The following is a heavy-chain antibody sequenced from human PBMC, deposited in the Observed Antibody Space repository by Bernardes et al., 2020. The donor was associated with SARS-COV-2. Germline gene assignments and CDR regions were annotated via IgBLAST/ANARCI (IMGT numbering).Heavy chain of an antibody. CDR3: ARENDYYYYGMDV. J-gene: IGHJ6*02. CDR2: IYSGGRT. V-gene: IGHV3-53*01. Sequence: GGSLRLSCAASGFTVSSNYMSWVRQAPGKGLEWVSVIYSGGRTNYADSVKGRFTISRDNSKNTLYLQMNSLRAEDTAVYYCARENDYYYYGMDVWGQGTTVTFSS. CDR1: GFTVSSNY.